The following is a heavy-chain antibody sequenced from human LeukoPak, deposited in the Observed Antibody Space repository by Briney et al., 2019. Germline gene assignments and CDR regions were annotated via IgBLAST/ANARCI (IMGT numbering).Heavy chain of an antibody. CDR1: GFPFSSYA. J-gene: IGHJ4*02. CDR2: ISGSGDST. CDR3: ATEARQVSGIVSARDY. D-gene: IGHD6-13*01. Sequence: GGSLRLSCAASGFPFSSYAMSCVRQAPGKGLEWVSAISGSGDSTYYADPVKGRFTISRDNSKNMLYLQMSSLRAEDTAVYYCATEARQVSGIVSARDYWGQGTLVTVSS. V-gene: IGHV3-23*01.